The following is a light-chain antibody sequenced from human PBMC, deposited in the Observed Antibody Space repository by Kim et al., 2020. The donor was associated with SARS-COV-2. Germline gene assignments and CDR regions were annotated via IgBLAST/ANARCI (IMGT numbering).Light chain of an antibody. J-gene: IGLJ3*02. CDR2: EDN. CDR1: SRSIASNY. Sequence: NFMLTQPHSVSESPGKTVTISCTRSSRSIASNYVQWYQQRPGSAPTTVIYEDNQRPSGVPDRFSGSIDSSSNSASLTISGLKTEDEADYYCQSYDSSNPWVFGGGTQLTVL. CDR3: QSYDSSNPWV. V-gene: IGLV6-57*04.